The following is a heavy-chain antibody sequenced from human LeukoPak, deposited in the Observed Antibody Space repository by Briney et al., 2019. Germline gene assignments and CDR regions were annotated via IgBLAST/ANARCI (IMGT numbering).Heavy chain of an antibody. CDR3: ARQWSPHPLLWFGESEEEGDY. J-gene: IGHJ4*02. V-gene: IGHV4-61*02. Sequence: PSQTLSLTCTVSGDSISSGTHYWSWIRQPAGKGLEWIGRVCSSGSTNYNPSLKSRVTISVDTSKNQFSLKLSSVTAADTAVYYCARQWSPHPLLWFGESEEEGDYWGQGTLVTVSS. CDR1: GDSISSGTHY. D-gene: IGHD3-10*01. CDR2: VCSSGST.